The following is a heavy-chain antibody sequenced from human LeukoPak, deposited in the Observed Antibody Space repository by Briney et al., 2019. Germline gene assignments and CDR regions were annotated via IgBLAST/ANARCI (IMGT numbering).Heavy chain of an antibody. CDR2: IYQGGSEK. CDR1: GCTFSSYW. J-gene: IGHJ4*02. Sequence: GGSLTLSCAASGCTFSSYWRSWVRQAPGKGLEWVAHIYQGGSEKYYVDAVNGRFIIVRDNAKNSLYLQMNSLRAEDTAVYYCARERPRRYFDYWGQGPLVSVSS. V-gene: IGHV3-7*01. CDR3: ARERPRRYFDY.